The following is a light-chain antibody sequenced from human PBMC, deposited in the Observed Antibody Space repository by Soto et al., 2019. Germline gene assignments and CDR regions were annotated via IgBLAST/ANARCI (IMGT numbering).Light chain of an antibody. V-gene: IGKV3-20*01. CDR3: QQYGRSPVWT. J-gene: IGKJ1*01. Sequence: IVLTQTTGTLSLSLGERATLSCRASQSVSSSYLAWYQQKPGQAPRLLMYGASSRATGIPARFSGSGSGTDFTLTISRLEPEDFADYSFQQYGRSPVWTFCQGTKVDIK. CDR2: GAS. CDR1: QSVSSSY.